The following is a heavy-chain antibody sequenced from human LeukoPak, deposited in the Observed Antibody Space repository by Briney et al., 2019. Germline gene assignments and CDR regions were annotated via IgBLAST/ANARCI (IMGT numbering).Heavy chain of an antibody. CDR2: INHSGST. J-gene: IGHJ6*03. D-gene: IGHD5-18*01. Sequence: SETLSLTCAVYGGSFSGYYWSWIRQPPGKGLEWIGEINHSGSTNYNPSLKSRVTISVDTSKNQFSLQLSSVTAADMAVYYCARGGARYSYGSRYYYYYYMDVWGKGTTVTVSS. CDR1: GGSFSGYY. V-gene: IGHV4-34*01. CDR3: ARGGARYSYGSRYYYYYYMDV.